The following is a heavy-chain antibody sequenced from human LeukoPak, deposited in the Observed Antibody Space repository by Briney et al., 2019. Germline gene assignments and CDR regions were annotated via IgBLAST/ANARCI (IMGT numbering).Heavy chain of an antibody. CDR1: GVTVSSNY. CDR3: AKGDFYGSGRDYYYYMDV. CDR2: ISGSGGRT. Sequence: GGSLRLSCAASGVTVSSNYMSWVRQAPGKGLEWVSAISGSGGRTYYADSVKGRFTISRDNSKNTLYLQMDSLRAEDTAVYNCAKGDFYGSGRDYYYYMDVWGKGTTVTISS. V-gene: IGHV3-23*01. D-gene: IGHD3-10*01. J-gene: IGHJ6*03.